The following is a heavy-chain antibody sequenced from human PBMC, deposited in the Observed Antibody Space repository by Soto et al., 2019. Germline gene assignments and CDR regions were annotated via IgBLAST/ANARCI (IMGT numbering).Heavy chain of an antibody. Sequence: ASVKVSCKASGYTFTSYAMHWVRQAPGQRLEWMGWINAGNGNTKYSQKFQGRVTITRDTSASTAYMELSSLRSEDTAVYYCARDRVSGFHESYFDYWGQGTLVPVSS. CDR3: ARDRVSGFHESYFDY. J-gene: IGHJ4*02. CDR1: GYTFTSYA. D-gene: IGHD6-6*01. V-gene: IGHV1-3*01. CDR2: INAGNGNT.